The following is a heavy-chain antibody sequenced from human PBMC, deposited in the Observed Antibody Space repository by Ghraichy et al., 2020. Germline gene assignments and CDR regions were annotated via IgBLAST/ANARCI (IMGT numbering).Heavy chain of an antibody. CDR3: AREGIAARPKYYYYYMDV. V-gene: IGHV3-48*03. CDR2: ISSSGSTI. CDR1: GFTFSSYE. D-gene: IGHD6-6*01. Sequence: GESLNISCAASGFTFSSYEMNWVRQAPGKGLEWVSFISSSGSTIYYADSVKGRFTISRDNAKNSLYLQMNSLRAEDTAVYYCAREGIAARPKYYYYYMDVWGKGTTVTVSS. J-gene: IGHJ6*03.